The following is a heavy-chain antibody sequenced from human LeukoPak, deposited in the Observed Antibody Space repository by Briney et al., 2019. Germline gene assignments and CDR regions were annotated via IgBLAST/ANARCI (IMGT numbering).Heavy chain of an antibody. J-gene: IGHJ4*02. Sequence: PGGSLRLSCSASGFTFSNYDMHWVRQAPGKGLEYVSAMNGRFTISRDNSKNTLYLQMSSLRAEDTAVYYCVKTTGYSSDPLDCWGQGTLVTVSP. CDR1: GFTFSNYD. V-gene: IGHV3-64D*06. CDR3: VKTTGYSSDPLDC. D-gene: IGHD6-19*01.